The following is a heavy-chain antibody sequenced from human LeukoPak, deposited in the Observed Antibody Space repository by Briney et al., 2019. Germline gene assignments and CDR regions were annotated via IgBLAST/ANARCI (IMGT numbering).Heavy chain of an antibody. Sequence: SETLSLTCTISGGSVSDYYWSWIRQSPGKGLEWIGYIYHTGSTSYSPSLKSRVTISADTSQNHFSLKLSSATAADTAVYYCATRKLGNDYWGQGTLVTVSS. D-gene: IGHD7-27*01. CDR2: IYHTGST. CDR1: GGSVSDYY. CDR3: ATRKLGNDY. V-gene: IGHV4-59*02. J-gene: IGHJ4*02.